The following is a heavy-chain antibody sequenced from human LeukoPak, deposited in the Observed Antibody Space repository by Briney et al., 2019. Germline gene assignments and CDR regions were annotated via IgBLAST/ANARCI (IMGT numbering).Heavy chain of an antibody. CDR1: GLTFGTSG. Sequence: GGSLGLSCAASGLTFGTSGMHWVRQAPGKGLEWVAIIWYDGNTKFYADSVKGRFAISRDNSNNTLFLQMNSLRAEDTAVYYCARGGYYDKPLDYWGQGTLVTVS. CDR2: IWYDGNTK. D-gene: IGHD3-22*01. CDR3: ARGGYYDKPLDY. J-gene: IGHJ4*02. V-gene: IGHV3-33*01.